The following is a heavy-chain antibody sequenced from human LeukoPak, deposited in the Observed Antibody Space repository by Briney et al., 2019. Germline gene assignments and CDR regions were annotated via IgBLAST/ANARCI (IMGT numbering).Heavy chain of an antibody. Sequence: SETLSLTCTVSGGSISSSSYYWGWIRQPPGKGLEWIGSIYYSGSTYYNPSLKSRVTISVDTSKNQFSLKLSSVTAADTAVYYCARLYYDSSGQFDPWGQGTLVTVSS. J-gene: IGHJ5*02. CDR2: IYYSGST. CDR1: GGSISSSSYY. CDR3: ARLYYDSSGQFDP. D-gene: IGHD3-22*01. V-gene: IGHV4-39*07.